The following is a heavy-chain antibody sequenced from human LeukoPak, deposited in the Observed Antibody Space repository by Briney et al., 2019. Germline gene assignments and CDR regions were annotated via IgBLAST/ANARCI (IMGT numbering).Heavy chain of an antibody. CDR2: IKSKTDGGTT. V-gene: IGHV3-15*01. J-gene: IGHJ4*02. CDR1: GFTFSNAW. CDR3: TTDPGYSYGYYSDY. Sequence: GGSLRLSWAAAGFTFSNAWMSWVRQAPGEGREWVGRIKSKTDGGTTEYAAAVKGRFTISRDDSKNTLYGQMNSPKTEDTTVYYCTTDPGYSYGYYSDYWGQGTLVTVSS. D-gene: IGHD5-18*01.